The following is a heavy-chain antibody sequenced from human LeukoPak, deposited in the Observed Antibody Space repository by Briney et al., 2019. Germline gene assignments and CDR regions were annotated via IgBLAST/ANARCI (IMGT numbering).Heavy chain of an antibody. CDR2: IWNDGNNK. J-gene: IGHJ6*02. V-gene: IGHV3-33*01. Sequence: QPGGSLRLSCAASGFTFSSYGMFWVREAPVKGLEWVAVIWNDGNNKYYADSVKGRFTISRDNSKNTLYLQMNSLRAEDTAVYYCTTLVGTVITPYGMDVWGQGTTVTVSS. CDR3: TTLVGTVITPYGMDV. D-gene: IGHD4-23*01. CDR1: GFTFSSYG.